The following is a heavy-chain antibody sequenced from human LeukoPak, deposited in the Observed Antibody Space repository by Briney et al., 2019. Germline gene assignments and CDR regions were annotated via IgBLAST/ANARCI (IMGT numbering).Heavy chain of an antibody. D-gene: IGHD1-1*01. V-gene: IGHV4-39*01. CDR2: IYYSGST. J-gene: IGHJ4*02. CDR1: GGSISSSSYY. Sequence: PSETLSLTCTVSGGSISSSSYYWGWIRQPPAKGLEWIGSIYYSGSTYYNPSLKSRVTISVDTSKNQFSLKLSSVTAADTAVYYCARVRALEPRTHFDYWGQGTLVTVS. CDR3: ARVRALEPRTHFDY.